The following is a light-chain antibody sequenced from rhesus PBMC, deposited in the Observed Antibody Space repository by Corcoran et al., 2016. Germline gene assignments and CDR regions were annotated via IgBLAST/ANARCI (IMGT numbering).Light chain of an antibody. CDR1: QSVSSY. J-gene: IGKJ1*01. Sequence: EIVMTQSPATLALSPGERATLSCRASQSVSSYLAWYQQKPGQAPRLLIYGAPSRATGIPERFSGSGSGTDFTLTISSLEPEDFAVFYCQETSNLSWTFGLGTKVEIK. CDR3: QETSNLSWT. V-gene: IGKV3-31*02. CDR2: GAP.